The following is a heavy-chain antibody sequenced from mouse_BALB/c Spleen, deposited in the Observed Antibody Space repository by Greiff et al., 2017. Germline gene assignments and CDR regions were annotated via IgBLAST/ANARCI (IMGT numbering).Heavy chain of an antibody. V-gene: IGHV14-3*02. CDR2: IDPANGNT. CDR1: GFNIKDTY. J-gene: IGHJ1*01. Sequence: VQLKQSGAELVKPGASVKLSCTASGFNIKDTYMHWVKQRPEQGLEWIGRIDPANGNTKYDPKFQGKATITADTSSNTAYLQLSSLTSEDTAVYYCARDGNYVDWYFDVWGAGTTVTVSS. D-gene: IGHD2-1*01. CDR3: ARDGNYVDWYFDV.